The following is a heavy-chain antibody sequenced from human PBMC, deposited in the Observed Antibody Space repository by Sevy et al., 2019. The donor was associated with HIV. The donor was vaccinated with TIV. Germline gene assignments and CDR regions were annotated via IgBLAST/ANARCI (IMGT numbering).Heavy chain of an antibody. CDR3: ARFLKGDYTNYFDS. Sequence: SGPTLVNPAQTLTLTCSFSGFSLNTSGVGVGWIRLPPGKALEWLELIFWDDEKRYSQPLKNRLTITKDTSKNQVVLTMTNMDPVDTATYYCARFLKGDYTNYFDSWDQGSLVTVSS. D-gene: IGHD4-4*01. CDR1: GFSLNTSGVG. CDR2: IFWDDEK. J-gene: IGHJ4*02. V-gene: IGHV2-5*02.